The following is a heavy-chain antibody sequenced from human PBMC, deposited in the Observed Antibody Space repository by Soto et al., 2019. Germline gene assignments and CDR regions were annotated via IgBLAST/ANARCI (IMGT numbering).Heavy chain of an antibody. V-gene: IGHV5-10-1*01. J-gene: IGHJ6*02. CDR3: ARGAGITTFGVYGFDV. Sequence: GESLKISCQGSGYRFTSHWISWLRQMPGKGLEWMGRTDPSDSFTQYNPSFQGHVTISGDKSLSTAYLQWSSLKASDTAIYYCARGAGITTFGVYGFDVWGQGASVTVSS. CDR1: GYRFTSHW. CDR2: TDPSDSFT. D-gene: IGHD3-3*01.